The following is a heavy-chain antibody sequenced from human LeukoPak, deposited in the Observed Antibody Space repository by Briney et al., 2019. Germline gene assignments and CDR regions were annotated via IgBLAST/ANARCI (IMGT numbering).Heavy chain of an antibody. CDR3: ARNDYGGNDAFDI. D-gene: IGHD4-23*01. Sequence: SQTLSPTCTVSGGSISSGGYYWSWIRQHPGKGLEWIGYIYYSGSTYYNPSLKSRVTISVDTSQNQFSLKLSSVTAADTAVYYCARNDYGGNDAFDIWGQGTMVTVSS. J-gene: IGHJ3*02. V-gene: IGHV4-31*03. CDR1: GGSISSGGYY. CDR2: IYYSGST.